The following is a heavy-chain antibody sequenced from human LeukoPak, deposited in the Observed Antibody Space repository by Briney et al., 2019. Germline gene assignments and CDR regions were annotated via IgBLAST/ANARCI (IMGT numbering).Heavy chain of an antibody. CDR3: ARGGEVVATLLTYNWFDP. CDR1: GYTFTGYY. V-gene: IGHV1-2*02. D-gene: IGHD5-12*01. Sequence: VASVKVSCKASGYTFTGYYMHWVRQPPGQGLEWMGWINPNSGGTNYAQKFQGRVTMTRDTSISTAYMELSRLRPDDTAVYYCARGGEVVATLLTYNWFDPWGQGTLVTVSS. J-gene: IGHJ5*02. CDR2: INPNSGGT.